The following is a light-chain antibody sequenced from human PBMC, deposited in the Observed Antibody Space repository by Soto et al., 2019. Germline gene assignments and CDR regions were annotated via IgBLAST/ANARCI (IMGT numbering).Light chain of an antibody. Sequence: QSALTQPASVSGSPGQSITISCTGTSSDVGGYNYVSWYQQHPGKAPKLMIYEVTKRPSGVPDRFSGSKSGNTASLTVSGLQADDEADYYCSSHAGINNVVFGGGTKLTVL. CDR2: EVT. CDR1: SSDVGGYNY. CDR3: SSHAGINNVV. J-gene: IGLJ3*02. V-gene: IGLV2-8*01.